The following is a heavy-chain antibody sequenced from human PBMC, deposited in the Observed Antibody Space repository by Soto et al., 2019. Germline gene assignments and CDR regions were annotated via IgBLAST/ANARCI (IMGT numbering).Heavy chain of an antibody. D-gene: IGHD1-7*01. J-gene: IGHJ4*02. CDR2: IRSRANSYAT. V-gene: IGHV3-73*01. CDR3: TCDTQQNWNYDY. Sequence: GGSLRLSCAASGFTFSGSAMHWVRQASGEGLEWVGRIRSRANSYATAYAASVKGRFTISRDDSKNTAYLQMNSLKTEDTAVYYCTCDTQQNWNYDYWGQGTLVTVSS. CDR1: GFTFSGSA.